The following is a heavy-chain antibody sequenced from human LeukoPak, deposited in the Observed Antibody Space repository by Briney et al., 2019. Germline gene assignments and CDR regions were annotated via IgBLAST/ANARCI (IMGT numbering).Heavy chain of an antibody. V-gene: IGHV4-34*01. Sequence: PSETLSLTCAVYGGSFSGYYWSWIRQPPGKGLEWIGEINHSGSTNYNPSLKSRVTLSVDTSKNQFSLKLSSVTAADTAVYYCARGEPGIAAAVEEDRRGLSPSINWFDPWGQGTLVTVSS. D-gene: IGHD6-13*01. CDR3: ARGEPGIAAAVEEDRRGLSPSINWFDP. CDR1: GGSFSGYY. CDR2: INHSGST. J-gene: IGHJ5*02.